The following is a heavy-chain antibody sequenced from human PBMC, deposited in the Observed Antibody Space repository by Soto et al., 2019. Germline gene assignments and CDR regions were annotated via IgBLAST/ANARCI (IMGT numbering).Heavy chain of an antibody. CDR2: ISYDEINK. D-gene: IGHD1-1*01. J-gene: IGHJ4*02. CDR3: AKSVYNWNDGFFYY. CDR1: GLTFSSYG. Sequence: TGGSLRLSCAASGLTFSSYGMHWVRQAPGKGLQWVAIISYDEINKYYADSVKGRFTISRDNSKNTLYLQMNSLRAEDTAVYYCAKSVYNWNDGFFYYWGQGTLVTVSS. V-gene: IGHV3-30*18.